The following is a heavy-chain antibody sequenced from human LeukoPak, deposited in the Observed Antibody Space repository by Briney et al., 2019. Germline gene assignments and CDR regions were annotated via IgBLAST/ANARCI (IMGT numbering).Heavy chain of an antibody. CDR2: IYYSGST. J-gene: IGHJ5*02. CDR3: ARGYYYGSGSYYSWFDP. V-gene: IGHV4-59*01. D-gene: IGHD3-10*01. Sequence: PSETLSLTCTVSGGSISSYYWSWIRQPPGKGLEWIGYIYYSGSTNYNPSLKSRVTISVDTSKNQFSLKLSSVTAADTAVYYCARGYYYGSGSYYSWFDPWGQGTLVTVSS. CDR1: GGSISSYY.